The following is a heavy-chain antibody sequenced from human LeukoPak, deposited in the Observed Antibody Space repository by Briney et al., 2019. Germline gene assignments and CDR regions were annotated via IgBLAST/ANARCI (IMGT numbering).Heavy chain of an antibody. CDR1: GFTFSNYG. D-gene: IGHD2-2*01. CDR2: ISYDGNKK. J-gene: IGHJ4*02. V-gene: IGHV3-30*18. CDR3: AKPPDWYCSSPSCNFAAPFDY. Sequence: GGSLRLSCAASGFTFSNYGIHWVRQAPGRGLEWVAVISYDGNKKYYADSVKGRFTISRDNSKNTLYPQMNTLRAEDTAVYYCAKPPDWYCSSPSCNFAAPFDYWGQGTLVTVSS.